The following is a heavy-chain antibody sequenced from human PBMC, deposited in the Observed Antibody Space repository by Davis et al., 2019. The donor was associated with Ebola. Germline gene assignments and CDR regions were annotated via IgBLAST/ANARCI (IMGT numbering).Heavy chain of an antibody. CDR2: INYSGST. J-gene: IGHJ6*02. CDR3: ARRRNSYVYRNTVDG. CDR1: AGFFSGYY. D-gene: IGHD5-18*01. Sequence: SETLSPTCPLYAGFFSGYYWSWPRHPPWKGLEWIGYINYSGSTNYNPSLKSRVTISVDTSKNQFSLKLSSVTAADTAVYYCARRRNSYVYRNTVDGWGQGTKVTVSS. V-gene: IGHV4-59*12.